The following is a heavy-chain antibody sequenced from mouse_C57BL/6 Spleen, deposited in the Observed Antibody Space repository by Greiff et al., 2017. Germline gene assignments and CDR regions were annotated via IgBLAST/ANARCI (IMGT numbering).Heavy chain of an antibody. D-gene: IGHD1-1*01. CDR3: ARQEDYYGSSYGYYAMDY. J-gene: IGHJ4*01. V-gene: IGHV2-6-1*01. Sequence: VHLVESGPGLVAPSQSLSITCTVSGFSLTSYGVHWVRQPPGKGLEWLVVIWSDGSTTYNSALKSRLSISKDNSKSQVFLKMNSLQTDDTAMYYCARQEDYYGSSYGYYAMDYWGQGTSVTVSS. CDR1: GFSLTSYG. CDR2: IWSDGST.